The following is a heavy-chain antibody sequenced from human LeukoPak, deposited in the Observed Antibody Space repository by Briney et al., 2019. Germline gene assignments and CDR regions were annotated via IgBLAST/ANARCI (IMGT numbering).Heavy chain of an antibody. Sequence: PSQTLSLTCTVSGGSISSGGYYWSWIRQPPGKGLEWIGGIFFSGSTYYNPSLKSRVTISVDTSRNQFSLKLSSVTAADTAFYYCARHDVRLELDYWGQGTLVTVSS. V-gene: IGHV4-39*01. CDR1: GGSISSGGYY. D-gene: IGHD1-7*01. J-gene: IGHJ4*02. CDR2: IFFSGST. CDR3: ARHDVRLELDY.